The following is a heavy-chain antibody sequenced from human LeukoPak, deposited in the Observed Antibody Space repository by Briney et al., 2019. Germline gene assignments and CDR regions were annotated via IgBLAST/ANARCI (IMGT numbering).Heavy chain of an antibody. CDR2: INGFNGAA. J-gene: IGHJ4*02. CDR3: ARGGGVGATVDY. Sequence: ASVKVSCTASGYNFAVYGMTWVRQAPGQGLEWMGWINGFNGAANYAQTLQGRVTMTTDKSTATAYLELTSLKSVDTAIYFWARGGGVGATVDYWGQGTLVTVSS. D-gene: IGHD1-26*01. V-gene: IGHV1-18*01. CDR1: GYNFAVYG.